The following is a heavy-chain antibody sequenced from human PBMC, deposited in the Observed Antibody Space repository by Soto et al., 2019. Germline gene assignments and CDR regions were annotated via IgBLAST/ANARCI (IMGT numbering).Heavy chain of an antibody. V-gene: IGHV1-2*04. CDR1: GYTFTGYH. Sequence: ASVKVSCKTSGYTFTGYHIHWVRQAPGQGLEWMGWINTNTGDTNYAQKFQGWVTMTRDTSINTAYVQLSRLTSDDTAVYYCARWVGASNWFDHWGQGTLVTVSS. J-gene: IGHJ5*02. CDR3: ARWVGASNWFDH. CDR2: INTNTGDT. D-gene: IGHD1-26*01.